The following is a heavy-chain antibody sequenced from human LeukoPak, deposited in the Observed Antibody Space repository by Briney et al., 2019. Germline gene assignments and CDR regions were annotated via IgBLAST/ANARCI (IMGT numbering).Heavy chain of an antibody. J-gene: IGHJ6*02. CDR1: GGTFSSYA. Sequence: ASVKVSCKASGGTFSSYAISWVRQAPGQGVAWMGRIIPILGIANYAQKFQGRVTITADKSTSTAYMELSSLRSEDTAVYYCARAVTMVRGVSYGMDVWGQGTTVTVSS. CDR2: IIPILGIA. D-gene: IGHD3-10*01. CDR3: ARAVTMVRGVSYGMDV. V-gene: IGHV1-69*04.